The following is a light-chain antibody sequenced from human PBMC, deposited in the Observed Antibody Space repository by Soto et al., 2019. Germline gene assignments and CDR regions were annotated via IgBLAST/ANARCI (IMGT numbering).Light chain of an antibody. CDR3: KQYNSWAPIT. CDR1: QSVSTN. Sequence: EAVMTQSPAALSVPPVERGTLACRASQSVSTNLAWYQQKPGQAPRLLIYDASTRATGIPVRFSGSGSGTEFTLTISSLQSEDFAVYYCKQYNSWAPITFGQGTRLEIK. J-gene: IGKJ5*01. V-gene: IGKV3-15*01. CDR2: DAS.